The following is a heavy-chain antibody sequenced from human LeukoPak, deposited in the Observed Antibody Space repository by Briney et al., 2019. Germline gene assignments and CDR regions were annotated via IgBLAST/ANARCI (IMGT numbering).Heavy chain of an antibody. J-gene: IGHJ3*02. D-gene: IGHD1-14*01. Sequence: GGSLRLSCAASGFSFSTYWMSWVRQAPGKGLEWVANIKQDGSEKYYVDSVKGRFTISRDNAKNTLYLQMNSLRAEDTAVYYCARVRGIQAGLDIWGQGTMVTVSS. CDR3: ARVRGIQAGLDI. V-gene: IGHV3-7*01. CDR1: GFSFSTYW. CDR2: IKQDGSEK.